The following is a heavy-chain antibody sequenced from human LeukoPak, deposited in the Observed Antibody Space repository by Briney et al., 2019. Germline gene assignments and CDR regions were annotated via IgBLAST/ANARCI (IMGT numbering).Heavy chain of an antibody. CDR1: GFTFSSYE. J-gene: IGHJ4*02. Sequence: GGSLRLSCAASGFTFSSYEMNWVRQAPEKGLEWVSYITSSGSTIYYADSVKGRFTISRDNAKNSLYLQMNSQRAEDTAVYYCAREAGDQFDYWGQGTLVTVSS. D-gene: IGHD3-10*01. CDR2: ITSSGSTI. CDR3: AREAGDQFDY. V-gene: IGHV3-48*03.